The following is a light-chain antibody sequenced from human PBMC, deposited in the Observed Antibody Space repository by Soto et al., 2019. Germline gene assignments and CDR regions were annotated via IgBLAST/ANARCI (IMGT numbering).Light chain of an antibody. CDR1: ESLLHRNGNTY. CDR3: VQATHFPWT. J-gene: IGKJ1*01. CDR2: HVS. V-gene: IGKV2-24*01. Sequence: EIVLTQAPLSSPVTLGQPASISCTSSESLLHRNGNTYLSWLHQRPGQPPRLLIYHVSSRFSGIPDRFSGSGGGRHFTLRISRVEAEDVGVYYCVQATHFPWTFCQGTRVEV.